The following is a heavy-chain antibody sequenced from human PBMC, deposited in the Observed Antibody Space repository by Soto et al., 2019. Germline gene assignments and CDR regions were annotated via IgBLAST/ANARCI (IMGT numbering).Heavy chain of an antibody. CDR3: AKGKYYDSSGYYCVDYGLDV. V-gene: IGHV3-30*18. CDR1: GFSLSNYG. Sequence: QVQLVESGGGVVQPGRSLRLSCVASGFSLSNYGVHWVRQAPGKGLEWVAVISHEGTNNYYAESVKGRFTISGDNPKKPVHLQMNSLRAEVTAVYYCAKGKYYDSSGYYCVDYGLDVWGQGTTVTVSS. J-gene: IGHJ6*02. CDR2: ISHEGTNN. D-gene: IGHD3-22*01.